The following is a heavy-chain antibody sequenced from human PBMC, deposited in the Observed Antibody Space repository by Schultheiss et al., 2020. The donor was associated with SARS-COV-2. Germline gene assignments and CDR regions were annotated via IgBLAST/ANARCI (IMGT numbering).Heavy chain of an antibody. D-gene: IGHD2-15*01. CDR3: ARQAVVVLGWFDP. CDR2: IYSSGIK. CDR1: GGSISSGGYY. V-gene: IGHV4-39*01. J-gene: IGHJ5*02. Sequence: SETLSLTCTVSGGSISSGGYYWSWIRQHPGRGLEWIGYIYSSGIKFYNPSLNSRVTISVDTSKNQFSLKLSSVTAADTAVYYCARQAVVVLGWFDPWGQGTLVTVSS.